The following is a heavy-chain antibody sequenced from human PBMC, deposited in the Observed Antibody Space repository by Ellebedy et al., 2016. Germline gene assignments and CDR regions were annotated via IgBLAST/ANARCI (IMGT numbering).Heavy chain of an antibody. Sequence: GGSLRLSCAASGFTFSNFAMSWVRQAPGKGLEWVSTISKSGSPSYADSVKGRFTISRDNSINTLYLQVDTLRAEDTAVYYCTKALYASLFYFEYWGQGALVSVSS. V-gene: IGHV3-23*01. J-gene: IGHJ4*02. D-gene: IGHD3-16*02. CDR2: ISKSGSP. CDR1: GFTFSNFA. CDR3: TKALYASLFYFEY.